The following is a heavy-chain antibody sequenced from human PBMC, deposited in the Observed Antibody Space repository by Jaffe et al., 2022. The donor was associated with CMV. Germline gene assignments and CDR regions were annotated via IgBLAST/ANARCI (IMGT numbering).Heavy chain of an antibody. CDR1: GYTFTSYA. J-gene: IGHJ4*02. CDR3: ARVLGIAAAGMGY. V-gene: IGHV1-3*01. D-gene: IGHD6-13*01. Sequence: QVQLVQSGAEVKKPGASVKVSCKASGYTFTSYAMHWVRQAPGQRLEWMGWINAGNGNTKYSQKFQGRVTITRDTSASTAYMELSSLRSEDTAVYYCARVLGIAAAGMGYWGQGTLVTVSS. CDR2: INAGNGNT.